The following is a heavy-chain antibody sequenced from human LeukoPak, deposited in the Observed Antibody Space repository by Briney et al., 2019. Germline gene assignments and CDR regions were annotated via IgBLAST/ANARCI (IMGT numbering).Heavy chain of an antibody. D-gene: IGHD3-22*01. CDR1: GFTFSNYA. V-gene: IGHV3-23*01. Sequence: GGSLRLSCGASGFTFSNYAMSWVRQAPGKGLEWVSAISGSGDSKYYADSVKGRFTISRDNSKNTLYLQMNSLRAEDTAVYYCAIYYDSSGYETMNAFDIWGQGTMVTVSS. CDR3: AIYYDSSGYETMNAFDI. CDR2: ISGSGDSK. J-gene: IGHJ3*02.